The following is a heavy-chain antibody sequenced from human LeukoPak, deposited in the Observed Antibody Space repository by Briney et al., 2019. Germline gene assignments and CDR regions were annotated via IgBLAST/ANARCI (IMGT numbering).Heavy chain of an antibody. CDR1: GGSISSYY. D-gene: IGHD3-3*01. CDR2: IYYSGSI. Sequence: PSETLSLTCTVSGGSISSYYWSWIRQPPEKGLEWIGYIYYSGSINYNPSLKSRVTISVETSKNQFSLKLSSVTAADTAVYYCARAKGGYDFWSGYPYFDYWGQGTLVTVSS. CDR3: ARAKGGYDFWSGYPYFDY. J-gene: IGHJ4*02. V-gene: IGHV4-59*01.